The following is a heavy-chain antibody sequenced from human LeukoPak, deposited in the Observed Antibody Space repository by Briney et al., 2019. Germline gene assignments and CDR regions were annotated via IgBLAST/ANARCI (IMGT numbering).Heavy chain of an antibody. Sequence: PGGSLRLSCAASGFTFSSYAMSWLRQAPGKGLEWVSAISGSGGSTYYADSVKGRFTISRDNSKNTLYLQMNSLRAEDTAVYYCAKDRGGYGPPGSYFDYWGQGTLVTVSS. J-gene: IGHJ4*02. CDR2: ISGSGGST. CDR3: AKDRGGYGPPGSYFDY. V-gene: IGHV3-23*01. D-gene: IGHD5-12*01. CDR1: GFTFSSYA.